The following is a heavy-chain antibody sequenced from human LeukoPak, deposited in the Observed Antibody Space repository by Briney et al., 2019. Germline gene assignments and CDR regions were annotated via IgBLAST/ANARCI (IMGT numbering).Heavy chain of an antibody. Sequence: PGGTLRLSCAASGFTFSNYGMSWVRQAPGKGLEWVSGFSGSGGSTYYADSVKGRITISRDNSKNTLYLQMNSLRAEDTAVYYCAKDRGRYGDYLYYFDYWGQGTLVTVSS. CDR2: FSGSGGST. CDR1: GFTFSNYG. CDR3: AKDRGRYGDYLYYFDY. J-gene: IGHJ4*02. D-gene: IGHD4-17*01. V-gene: IGHV3-23*01.